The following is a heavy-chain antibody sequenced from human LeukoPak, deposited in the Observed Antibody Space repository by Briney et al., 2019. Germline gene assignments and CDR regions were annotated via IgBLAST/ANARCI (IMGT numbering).Heavy chain of an antibody. V-gene: IGHV3-30*04. J-gene: IGHJ6*04. CDR2: ISYDGSNK. CDR3: ARGGGVPAASYFYAVDV. D-gene: IGHD2-2*01. CDR1: GFTFSSYA. Sequence: GKSLRLSCAASGFTFSSYAMHWVRQAPGKGLEWEAVISYDGSNKHYADSVKGRFTISRDDSKSTLYLQMNSLRPEDTAVYYCARGGGVPAASYFYAVDVWGKGTTVTVSS.